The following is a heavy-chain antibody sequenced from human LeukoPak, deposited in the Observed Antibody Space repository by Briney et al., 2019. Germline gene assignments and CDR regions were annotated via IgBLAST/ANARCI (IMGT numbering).Heavy chain of an antibody. CDR3: ATGLKQDNWFDP. J-gene: IGHJ5*02. D-gene: IGHD2-15*01. Sequence: KTSETLSLTCTVSGGSISSGSYYWSWIRQPAGKGLEWIGRIYTSGSTNYNPSLKSRVTISVDTSKNQFSLKLSSVTAADTAVYYCATGLKQDNWFDPWGQGTLVTVSS. CDR2: IYTSGST. V-gene: IGHV4-61*02. CDR1: GGSISSGSYY.